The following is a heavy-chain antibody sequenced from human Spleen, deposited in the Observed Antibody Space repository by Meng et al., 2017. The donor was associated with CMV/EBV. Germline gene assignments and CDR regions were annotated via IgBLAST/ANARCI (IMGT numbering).Heavy chain of an antibody. J-gene: IGHJ4*02. Sequence: VQTAQSGAEVKKPRASVKVSCRASGGTFSSYAISWVRQAPGQGLEWMGGIIPIFGTANYAQKFQGRVTITADESTSTAYMELSSLRSEDTAVYYCARKDGYWYYFDYWGQGTLVTVSS. CDR1: GGTFSSYA. D-gene: IGHD5-24*01. CDR2: IIPIFGTA. V-gene: IGHV1-69*01. CDR3: ARKDGYWYYFDY.